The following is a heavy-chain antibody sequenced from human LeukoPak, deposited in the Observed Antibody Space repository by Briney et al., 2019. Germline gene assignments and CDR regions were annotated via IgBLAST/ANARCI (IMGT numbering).Heavy chain of an antibody. D-gene: IGHD4-17*01. V-gene: IGHV3-7*01. J-gene: IGHJ4*02. CDR1: GFTFSTYW. Sequence: PGGSLRLSCAASGFTFSTYWMSWVRQAPGKGLEWVGNIKKDGSEKYYVDSVKGRFTISRDNAKNSLYLQMNSLRAEDTAVCYCARLIMTPVNWGQGTLVTVSS. CDR3: ARLIMTPVN. CDR2: IKKDGSEK.